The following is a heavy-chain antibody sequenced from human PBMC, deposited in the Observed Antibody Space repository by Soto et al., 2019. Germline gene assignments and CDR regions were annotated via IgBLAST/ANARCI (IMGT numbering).Heavy chain of an antibody. D-gene: IGHD3-22*01. CDR1: GGSVSSGSYY. CDR3: ARADLVVINKHNWFDP. CDR2: IYYSGST. J-gene: IGHJ5*02. V-gene: IGHV4-61*01. Sequence: QVQLQESGPGLVKPSETLSLTCTVSGGSVSSGSYYWSWIRQPPGKGLEWIGYIYYSGSTNYNPSLKSRVTISVDTSKNQFSLTLSSVTAADTAVYYCARADLVVINKHNWFDPWGQGTLVTVSS.